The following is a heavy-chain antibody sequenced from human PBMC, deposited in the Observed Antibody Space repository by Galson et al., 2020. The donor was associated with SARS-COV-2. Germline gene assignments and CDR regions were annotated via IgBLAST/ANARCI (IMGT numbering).Heavy chain of an antibody. J-gene: IGHJ6*04. V-gene: IGHV2-70*11. CDR3: ARSLMGAAGLYYYYYGVDV. Sequence: ESGPTLVKPTQTLTLTCTFSGFSLSTSGMCVSWIRQPPGKALEWLARIDWDDDKYYSTSLKTRLTISKDNSKNQVVLTMTNMDPVDTATDDCARSLMGAAGLYYYYYGVDVWGEGTTVTVSS. CDR1: GFSLSTSGMC. D-gene: IGHD6-13*01. CDR2: IDWDDDK.